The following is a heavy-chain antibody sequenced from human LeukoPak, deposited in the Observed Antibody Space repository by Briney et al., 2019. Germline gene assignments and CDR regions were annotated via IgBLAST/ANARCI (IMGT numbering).Heavy chain of an antibody. V-gene: IGHV3-30-3*01. CDR3: ARADDSSGSFDP. CDR1: GFTFSSYA. Sequence: GGSLRLSCAASGFTFSSYAMHWVRQAPGKGLEWVAVISYDGSNKYYADSVKGRFTISRDNSKNTLYLQMNSLRAEDTAVYYCARADDSSGSFDPWGQGTLVTVSS. D-gene: IGHD3-22*01. J-gene: IGHJ5*02. CDR2: ISYDGSNK.